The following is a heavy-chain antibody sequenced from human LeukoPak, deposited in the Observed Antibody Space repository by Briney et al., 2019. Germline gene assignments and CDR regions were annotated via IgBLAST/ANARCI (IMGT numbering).Heavy chain of an antibody. CDR1: GFTFSSYW. D-gene: IGHD2-15*01. J-gene: IGHJ4*02. V-gene: IGHV3-74*01. CDR3: AKVQTQVVAVTWVVSGNFDY. Sequence: GGSLRLSCAASGFTFSSYWMHWVRQAPGKGLVWVSRINSDGSSTSYADSVKGRFTISRDDSKNTLYLQMNGLRAEDTAVYYCAKVQTQVVAVTWVVSGNFDYWGQGTLVTVSS. CDR2: INSDGSST.